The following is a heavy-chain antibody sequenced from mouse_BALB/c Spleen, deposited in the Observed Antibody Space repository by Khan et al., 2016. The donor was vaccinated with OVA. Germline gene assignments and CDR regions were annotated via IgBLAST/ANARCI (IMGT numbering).Heavy chain of an antibody. CDR2: IWSDGST. Sequence: QVQLKESGPGLAAPSQSLSITCTISGFSLTNYGVHWVRQPPGKGLEWLVVIWSDGSTTYNSAFKSRLTITKDNSQSQVFLKMNSLQTYDTAIYFCARQPYYHYNIMDYWGQGTSVTVSS. D-gene: IGHD2-10*01. J-gene: IGHJ4*01. CDR3: ARQPYYHYNIMDY. V-gene: IGHV2-6-1*01. CDR1: GFSLTNYG.